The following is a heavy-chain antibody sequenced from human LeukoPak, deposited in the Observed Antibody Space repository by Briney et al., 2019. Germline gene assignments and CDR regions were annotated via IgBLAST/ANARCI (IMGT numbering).Heavy chain of an antibody. CDR2: NSWNSGTI. CDR3: AKDNRRHYTSGPNPDSLH. CDR1: GFIFNNYA. V-gene: IGHV3-9*01. Sequence: GRSLRLSCAVSGFIFNNYAMHWVRQPPGKGLEWVSGNSWNSGTIDYADSVRGRFTISRDNAKNSLYLQMDSLGVEDTAFYYCAKDNRRHYTSGPNPDSLHWGQGALVTVSS. J-gene: IGHJ4*02. D-gene: IGHD6-19*01.